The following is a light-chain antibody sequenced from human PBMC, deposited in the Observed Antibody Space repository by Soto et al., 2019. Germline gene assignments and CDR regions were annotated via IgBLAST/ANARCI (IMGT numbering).Light chain of an antibody. Sequence: QIISTRESLSACVGYEVTIISRASQTISIFLNWYQQKPGKAPKLLIYGASTLQSGVPSRFSGGGSGTDFTLTISSLQPDDFATYYCQQDNILPWKFRQGTKVEIK. CDR1: QTISIF. CDR3: QQDNILPWK. V-gene: IGKV1-39*01. CDR2: GAS. J-gene: IGKJ1*01.